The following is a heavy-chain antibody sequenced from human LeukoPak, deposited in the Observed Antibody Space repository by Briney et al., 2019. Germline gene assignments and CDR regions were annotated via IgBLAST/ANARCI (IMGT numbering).Heavy chain of an antibody. V-gene: IGHV1-69*05. CDR3: ARGEYSSGWCFDY. Sequence: SVTVSCKASGGTFSSYGISWVRQAPGQGLEWMGGIIQIFGTANYAQKFQGRVTITTDESTSTAYIALSSLRAADTAVYYCARGEYSSGWCFDYWGQGPLVPVSS. D-gene: IGHD6-19*01. CDR1: GGTFSSYG. CDR2: IIQIFGTA. J-gene: IGHJ4*02.